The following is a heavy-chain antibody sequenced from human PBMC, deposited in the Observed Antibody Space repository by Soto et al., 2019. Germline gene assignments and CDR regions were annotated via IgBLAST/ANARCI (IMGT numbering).Heavy chain of an antibody. D-gene: IGHD3-9*01. CDR3: ARGNDILTYYYYGMDV. J-gene: IGHJ6*02. Sequence: SETLSLTCTVSGGSISRYYWSWIRQPPGKGLEWIGYIYYSGSTNYNPSLKSRVTIPVDTSKNQFSLKLSSVTAADTAVYYCARGNDILTYYYYGMDVWGQGTTVTVSS. V-gene: IGHV4-59*01. CDR1: GGSISRYY. CDR2: IYYSGST.